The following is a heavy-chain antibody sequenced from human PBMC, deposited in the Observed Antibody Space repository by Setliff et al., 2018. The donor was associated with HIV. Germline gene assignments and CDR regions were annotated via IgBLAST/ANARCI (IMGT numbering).Heavy chain of an antibody. Sequence: HPGGSLRLSCAVSGFTFSSYPMTWVRQAPGKGLEWVANINQDGTATFYVDSVQGRFTISRDNTKNSLHLQLDSLSAEDAAVYYCARDRAMSNYWGQGTLVTVSS. J-gene: IGHJ4*02. CDR3: ARDRAMSNY. CDR1: GFTFSSYP. CDR2: INQDGTAT. D-gene: IGHD5-18*01. V-gene: IGHV3-7*03.